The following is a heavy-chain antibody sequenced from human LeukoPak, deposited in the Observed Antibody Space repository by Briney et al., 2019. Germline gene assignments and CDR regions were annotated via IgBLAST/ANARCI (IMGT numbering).Heavy chain of an antibody. D-gene: IGHD2-2*01. Sequence: PGGSLRLSCAASGFTFSGYDFHWVRRATGRGLEWVSAIGTVGDTHYLDSVKGRFTISRENAKNSLYLQMNSLRGGDTAVYYCARETGDVLPGAFDIWGQGTMVTVSS. CDR2: IGTVGDT. J-gene: IGHJ3*02. CDR1: GFTFSGYD. CDR3: ARETGDVLPGAFDI. V-gene: IGHV3-13*04.